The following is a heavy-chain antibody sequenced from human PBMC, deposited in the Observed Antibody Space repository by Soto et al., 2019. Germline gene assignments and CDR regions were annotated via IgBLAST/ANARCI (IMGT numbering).Heavy chain of an antibody. CDR2: LTDTGGST. CDR3: AKIKGAITFLHFDT. CDR1: TSNLKNYA. V-gene: IGHV3-23*01. Sequence: PGGSLRLSCVDSTSNLKNYAMAWVRQAPGKGLEWVSALTDTGGSTYYAASVKGRFTISRDNSRNTLFLQMDRLRVDDTAVYYCAKIKGAITFLHFDTWGQGTLVTAPQ. J-gene: IGHJ4*02. D-gene: IGHD3-16*01.